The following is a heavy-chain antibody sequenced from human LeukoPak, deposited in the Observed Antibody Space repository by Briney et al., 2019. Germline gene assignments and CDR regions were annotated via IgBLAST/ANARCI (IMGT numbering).Heavy chain of an antibody. Sequence: PGGSLRLSCAASGFTVSTNYVSWVRQAPGKGLEWVSVIYRHGGTAYADSVKGRFAISRDNSKNTLYLQMNSLRAEDTAVYYCAKGIAAARPAADYWGQGTLVTVSS. CDR2: IYRHGGT. D-gene: IGHD6-13*01. V-gene: IGHV3-66*02. CDR3: AKGIAAARPAADY. CDR1: GFTVSTNY. J-gene: IGHJ4*02.